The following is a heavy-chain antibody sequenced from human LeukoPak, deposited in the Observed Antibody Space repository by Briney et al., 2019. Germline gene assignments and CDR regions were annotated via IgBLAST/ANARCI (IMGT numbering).Heavy chain of an antibody. Sequence: GGSLRLSCAASGFTFSSYAMHWVRQAPGKGLEWVAVISYDGSNKYYADSVKGRFTISRDNSKNTLYLQKNSLRAEDTAVYYCARGRPYGDYGGVWVYWGQGTLVTVSS. V-gene: IGHV3-30-3*01. D-gene: IGHD4-17*01. CDR1: GFTFSSYA. CDR3: ARGRPYGDYGGVWVY. CDR2: ISYDGSNK. J-gene: IGHJ4*02.